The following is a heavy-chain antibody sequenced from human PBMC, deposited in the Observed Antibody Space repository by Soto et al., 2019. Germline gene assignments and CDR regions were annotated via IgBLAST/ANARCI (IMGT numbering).Heavy chain of an antibody. Sequence: VGSLRLSCAASGFTFSSYAMHWVRQAPGKGLEWVAVISYDGSNKYYADSVKGRFTISRDNSKNTLYLQMNSLRAEDTAVYYCAREFTGTTSYYYYGMDVWGQGTTVTVSS. CDR3: AREFTGTTSYYYYGMDV. D-gene: IGHD1-1*01. V-gene: IGHV3-30-3*01. CDR2: ISYDGSNK. CDR1: GFTFSSYA. J-gene: IGHJ6*02.